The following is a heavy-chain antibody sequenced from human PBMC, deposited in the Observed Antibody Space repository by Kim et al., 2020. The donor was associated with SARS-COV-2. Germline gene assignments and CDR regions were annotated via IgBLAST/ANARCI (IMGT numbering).Heavy chain of an antibody. Sequence: DYAVSVKSRITINPDTSKNQFSLQLNSVTPEDTAVYYCARVLRTRYYFDYWGQGTLVTVSS. J-gene: IGHJ4*02. CDR3: ARVLRTRYYFDY. D-gene: IGHD1-1*01. V-gene: IGHV6-1*01.